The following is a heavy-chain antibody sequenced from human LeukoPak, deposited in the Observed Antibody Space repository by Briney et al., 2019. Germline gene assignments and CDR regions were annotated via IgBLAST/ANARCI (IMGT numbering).Heavy chain of an antibody. CDR2: IYPGDSDT. J-gene: IGHJ4*02. Sequence: HGASLQISCQGSGSSFTNYWIVWARQLPGKGLEWMGIIYPGDSDTRYSPSFQGQVTISADKSINTAYLQWSSLKASDTAMYYCARTISSSWYFDYWGQGTLLTVSS. V-gene: IGHV5-51*01. CDR1: GSSFTNYW. CDR3: ARTISSSWYFDY. D-gene: IGHD6-13*01.